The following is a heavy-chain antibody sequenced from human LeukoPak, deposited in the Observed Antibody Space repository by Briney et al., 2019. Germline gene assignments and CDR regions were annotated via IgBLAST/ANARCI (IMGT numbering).Heavy chain of an antibody. CDR1: GFTFSNYS. Sequence: GGSLRLSCAASGFTFSNYSMNWVRQAPGEGLEWVSFISSSLNSIYYADSVKGRFTISRDNAKNSLYLHMNSLRAEDTAVYYCARTLDYIDYWGQGTLVTVSS. V-gene: IGHV3-48*01. CDR3: ARTLDYIDY. CDR2: ISSSLNSI. J-gene: IGHJ4*02.